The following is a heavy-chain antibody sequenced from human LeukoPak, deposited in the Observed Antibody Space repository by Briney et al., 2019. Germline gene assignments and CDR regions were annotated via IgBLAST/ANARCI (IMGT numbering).Heavy chain of an antibody. V-gene: IGHV4-61*02. D-gene: IGHD6-13*01. CDR2: IDSSGST. CDR3: ARGPHSSWLRNWFDT. CDR1: RGSISSGSYD. Sequence: PSQTLSLTCTVSRGSISSGSYDGSWPRQPAGKGLEWSGRIDSSGSTNYNHSLKSRVTISVDKSKNQFSLQLSCVTAEDTAVYYCARGPHSSWLRNWFDTWGQGTLVTVSS. J-gene: IGHJ5*02.